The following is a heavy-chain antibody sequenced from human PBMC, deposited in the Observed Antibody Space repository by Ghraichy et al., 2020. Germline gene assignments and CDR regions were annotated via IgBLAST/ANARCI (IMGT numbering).Heavy chain of an antibody. D-gene: IGHD2-2*01. CDR1: GGTFSSYA. Sequence: SVKVSCKASGGTFSSYAISWVRQAPGQGLEWMGGIIPIFGTANYAQRFQGRVTITADESTSTAYMELSSLRSEDTAVYYCARGYCSSTSCYDFDYWGQGTLVTVSS. V-gene: IGHV1-69*13. J-gene: IGHJ4*02. CDR2: IIPIFGTA. CDR3: ARGYCSSTSCYDFDY.